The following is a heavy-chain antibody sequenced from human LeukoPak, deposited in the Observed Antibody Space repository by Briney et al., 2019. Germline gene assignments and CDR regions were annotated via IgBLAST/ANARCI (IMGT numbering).Heavy chain of an antibody. Sequence: GGSLRLSCAASGFTFSSYAMSWVRQAPGKGLEWVSAISGSGGSTYYADSVKGRFTISRDNSKNTLYLQMNSLRAEGTAVYYCAKAGKGCYYYYMDVWGKGTTVTVSS. CDR2: ISGSGGST. CDR1: GFTFSSYA. J-gene: IGHJ6*03. CDR3: AKAGKGCYYYYMDV. V-gene: IGHV3-23*01. D-gene: IGHD3-10*01.